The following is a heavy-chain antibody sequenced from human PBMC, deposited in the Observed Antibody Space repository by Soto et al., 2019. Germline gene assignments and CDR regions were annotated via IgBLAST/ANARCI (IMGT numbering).Heavy chain of an antibody. D-gene: IGHD2-2*01. CDR1: GYTFSSHG. V-gene: IGHV1-18*04. J-gene: IGHJ5*02. CDR2: ISTYNGNT. CDR3: AACSGPSCHRGREWFDP. Sequence: QVQLLQSAAEVWKPGASVKVSCTASGYTFSSHGITWVRQAPGQGLEWMGWISTYNGNTNYAQKVQGRVTMTIDKSTSTAYMELRSLTSDDTAMYYCAACSGPSCHRGREWFDPWGQGTLVTVSA.